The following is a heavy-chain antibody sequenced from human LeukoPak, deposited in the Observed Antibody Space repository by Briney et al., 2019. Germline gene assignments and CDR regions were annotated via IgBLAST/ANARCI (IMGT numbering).Heavy chain of an antibody. CDR2: ISAYNGNI. D-gene: IGHD2-2*01. CDR3: ARFGALSLTSCPDY. J-gene: IGHJ4*02. CDR1: GYTFTSYG. Sequence: ASVKVSCKASGYTFTSYGISWVRQAPGQGLEWMGWISAYNGNINYAQKLQGRVTMTTDTSTSTAYMELRSLRSDDTAVYYCARFGALSLTSCPDYWGQGTLVTVSS. V-gene: IGHV1-18*01.